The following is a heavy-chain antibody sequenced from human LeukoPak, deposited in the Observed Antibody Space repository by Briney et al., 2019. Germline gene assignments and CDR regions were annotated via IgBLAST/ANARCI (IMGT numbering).Heavy chain of an antibody. V-gene: IGHV4-31*03. D-gene: IGHD3-10*01. CDR1: GGSISSGGYY. CDR3: ARRITMVRGVIISYYFDY. CDR2: IYYSGST. Sequence: TLSLTCTVSGGSISSGGYYWSWIRQHPGKGLEWIGYIYYSGSTYYNPSLKSRVTISVDTSKNQFSLKLSSVTAADTAVYYCARRITMVRGVIISYYFDYWGQGTLVTVSS. J-gene: IGHJ4*02.